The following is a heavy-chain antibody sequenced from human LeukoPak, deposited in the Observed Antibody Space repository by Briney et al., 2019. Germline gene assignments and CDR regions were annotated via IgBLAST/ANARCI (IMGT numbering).Heavy chain of an antibody. Sequence: GGSLRLSCAASGFTFSSYGMHWVRHAPGKGLEWVAVISYDGSNKYYADSVKGRFTISRDNSKNTLYLQMNSLRAEDTAVYYCAKDFGRAVAGDPYYYYGMDVWGQGTTVTVSS. J-gene: IGHJ6*02. CDR3: AKDFGRAVAGDPYYYYGMDV. D-gene: IGHD6-19*01. V-gene: IGHV3-30*18. CDR1: GFTFSSYG. CDR2: ISYDGSNK.